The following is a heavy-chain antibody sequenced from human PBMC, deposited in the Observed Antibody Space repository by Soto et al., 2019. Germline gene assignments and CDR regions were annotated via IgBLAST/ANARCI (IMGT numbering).Heavy chain of an antibody. Sequence: GESLKISCKGSGYSFTSYWIGWVRQMPGKGLEWMGIIYPGDSDTRYSPSFQGQVTISADKSISTAYLQWSSLKASDTAMYYCARTVGATPQFYGMDVWGQGTTVTVSS. V-gene: IGHV5-51*01. CDR1: GYSFTSYW. D-gene: IGHD1-26*01. CDR3: ARTVGATPQFYGMDV. J-gene: IGHJ6*02. CDR2: IYPGDSDT.